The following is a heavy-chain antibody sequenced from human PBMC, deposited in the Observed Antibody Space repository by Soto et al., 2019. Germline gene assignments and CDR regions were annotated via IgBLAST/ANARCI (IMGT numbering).Heavy chain of an antibody. V-gene: IGHV3-23*01. Sequence: GGSLRLSCAASGFTFRDYAMNWVRLSPGKGLEWVSDISGNGNSARYADSVKGRFTIFRDNSKDTLYLQMNSLRVDDTAVYYCGKERRGSGWSVCNFWGQGSLVTVSS. CDR2: ISGNGNSA. CDR3: GKERRGSGWSVCNF. CDR1: GFTFRDYA. J-gene: IGHJ4*02. D-gene: IGHD6-19*01.